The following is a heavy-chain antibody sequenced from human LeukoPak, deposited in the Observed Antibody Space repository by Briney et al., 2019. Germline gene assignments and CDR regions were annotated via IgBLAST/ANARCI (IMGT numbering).Heavy chain of an antibody. J-gene: IGHJ6*02. V-gene: IGHV4-39*01. D-gene: IGHD4-17*01. Sequence: SETLSLTCRVSGGSVSSSSYYWAWIRQPPGKGLEWIGSVYYTENTHYSPSLKSRVTISVDTSKNQFSLKVRSVTAADTAVYYCARSHLSDYGDYKVYYGLDVWGQGTTVTVSS. CDR2: VYYTENT. CDR1: GGSVSSSSYY. CDR3: ARSHLSDYGDYKVYYGLDV.